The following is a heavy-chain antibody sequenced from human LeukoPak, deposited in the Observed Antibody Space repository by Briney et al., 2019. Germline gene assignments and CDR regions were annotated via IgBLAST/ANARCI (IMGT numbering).Heavy chain of an antibody. CDR2: INPNSGGT. Sequence: ASVNVSCKASGYTFTGYYMHWVRQAPGQGLEWMGWINPNSGGTNYAQKFQGRVTMTRDTSISTAYMELSRLRSDDTAVYYCARDGPITFGGAAWFDPWGQGTLVTVSS. V-gene: IGHV1-2*02. CDR3: ARDGPITFGGAAWFDP. J-gene: IGHJ5*02. CDR1: GYTFTGYY. D-gene: IGHD3-16*01.